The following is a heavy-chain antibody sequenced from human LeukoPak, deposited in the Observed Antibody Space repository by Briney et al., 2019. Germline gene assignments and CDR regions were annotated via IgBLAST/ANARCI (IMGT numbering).Heavy chain of an antibody. D-gene: IGHD1-1*01. Sequence: PGGSLRLSCAASGFTFSSYSMNWVRQAPGKGLEWVAVISYDGSNKYYANSVKGRFTISRDNSKNMLYLQMNSLRAEDTAVYYCAKNWNLDYWGQGTLVTVSS. CDR2: ISYDGSNK. J-gene: IGHJ4*02. V-gene: IGHV3-30*18. CDR3: AKNWNLDY. CDR1: GFTFSSYS.